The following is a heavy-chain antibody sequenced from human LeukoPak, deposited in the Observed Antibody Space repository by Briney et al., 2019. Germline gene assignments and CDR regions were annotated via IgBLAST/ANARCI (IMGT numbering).Heavy chain of an antibody. CDR2: INHSGST. CDR1: GGSFSGYY. J-gene: IGHJ4*02. D-gene: IGHD2-15*01. Sequence: PSETLSLTCAVYGGSFSGYYWSWIRQPPGKGLEWIGEINHSGSTNYNPPLKSRVTISVDTSKNQFSLKLSSVTAADTAVYYCASTVVVAATRVFDYWGQGTLVTVSS. V-gene: IGHV4-34*01. CDR3: ASTVVVAATRVFDY.